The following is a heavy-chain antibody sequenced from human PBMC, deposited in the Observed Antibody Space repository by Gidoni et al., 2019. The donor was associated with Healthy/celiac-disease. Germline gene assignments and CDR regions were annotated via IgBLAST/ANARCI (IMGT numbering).Heavy chain of an antibody. Sequence: EVQLLESGGGLVQPGGSLRLSCSASGFTLSSYAMSWVRQAPGKGLEWVSAISCSGGSTYYADSVKGRFTISRDNSKNTLYLQMNSLRAEDTAVYYCAKDPSEEGDYWGQGTLVTVSS. J-gene: IGHJ4*02. CDR1: GFTLSSYA. V-gene: IGHV3-23*01. CDR3: AKDPSEEGDY. CDR2: ISCSGGST.